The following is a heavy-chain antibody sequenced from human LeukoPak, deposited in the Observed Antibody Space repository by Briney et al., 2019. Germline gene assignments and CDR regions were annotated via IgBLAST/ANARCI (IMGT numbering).Heavy chain of an antibody. J-gene: IGHJ6*02. Sequence: SETLSLTCTVSGGSNSSYYWSWMRQPPGKGLEWIGYIYYSGSTNYNPSLKSRVTISVDTSKNQFSLKLSSVTAADTAVYYCARDHPGWWVWGQGTTVTVSS. CDR1: GGSNSSYY. V-gene: IGHV4-59*01. CDR3: ARDHPGWWV. D-gene: IGHD2-15*01. CDR2: IYYSGST.